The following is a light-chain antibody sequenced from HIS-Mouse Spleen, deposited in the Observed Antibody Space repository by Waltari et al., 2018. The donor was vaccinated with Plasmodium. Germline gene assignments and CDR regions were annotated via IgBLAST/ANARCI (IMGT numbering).Light chain of an antibody. V-gene: IGKV1-5*03. CDR2: KAS. CDR3: QQYNSYSWT. J-gene: IGKJ1*01. CDR1: QSISSW. Sequence: DIQMTQSPPTLSVSVGDRVPITCRASQSISSWFAWYQQKPGKAPKLLIYKASSLESGVPSRFSGSGSGTEFTLTISSLQPDDFATYYCQQYNSYSWTFGQGTKVEIK.